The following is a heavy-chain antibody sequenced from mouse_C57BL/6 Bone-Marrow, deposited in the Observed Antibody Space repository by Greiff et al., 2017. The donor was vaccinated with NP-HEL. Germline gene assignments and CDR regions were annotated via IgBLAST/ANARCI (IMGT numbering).Heavy chain of an antibody. CDR2: IDPSDSYT. D-gene: IGHD1-1*01. Sequence: QVQLQQPGAELVMPGASVKLSCKASGYTFTSYWMHWVKQRPGQGLEWIGEIDPSDSYTNYNQKFKGKSTLTVDKSSSTAYMQLSSLTYEDSAVYYCAREDYYGSFAYWGQGTLVTVSA. J-gene: IGHJ3*01. V-gene: IGHV1-69*01. CDR1: GYTFTSYW. CDR3: AREDYYGSFAY.